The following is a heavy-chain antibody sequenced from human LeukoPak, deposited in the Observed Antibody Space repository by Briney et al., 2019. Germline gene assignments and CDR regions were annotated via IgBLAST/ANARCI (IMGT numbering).Heavy chain of an antibody. CDR1: GGSISSSNYY. Sequence: PSETLSLTCTVSGGSISSSNYYWGWIRQPPGKGLEWIGSIYNSGTTHYNPSLKSRVTISVDTSKNQFSLKLSSVTAADTAIYYCARDGEMATIENYFEYWGQGTLVTVSS. CDR3: ARDGEMATIENYFEY. D-gene: IGHD5-24*01. CDR2: IYNSGTT. J-gene: IGHJ4*02. V-gene: IGHV4-39*07.